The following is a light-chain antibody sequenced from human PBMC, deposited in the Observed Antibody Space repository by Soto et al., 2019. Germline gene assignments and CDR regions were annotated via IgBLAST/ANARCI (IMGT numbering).Light chain of an antibody. J-gene: IGKJ4*01. CDR1: QSVSSY. V-gene: IGKV3-11*01. CDR3: QQRRNWPT. Sequence: EIVMTQSPATLSVSPGERATLSCRASQSVSSYLAWYQQRPGQAPRLLIYDASRRATGIPARFSGSGSATDFTLTISSLEPEDFAVYYCQQRRNWPTFGGGTKVDIK. CDR2: DAS.